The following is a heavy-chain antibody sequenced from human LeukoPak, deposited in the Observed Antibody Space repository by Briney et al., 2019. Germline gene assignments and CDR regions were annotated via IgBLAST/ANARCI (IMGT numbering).Heavy chain of an antibody. D-gene: IGHD6-13*01. CDR3: ARGYSSSWRDLFDY. CDR1: EYTFTSYY. V-gene: IGHV1-46*01. J-gene: IGHJ4*02. CDR2: NGPSSGGT. Sequence: ASVKVSCKASEYTFTSYYIHWVRQAPGQGLEWMGINGPSSGGTTYAQRFQGRVSMTRDTSTSTVYMELSSLRSEDTAVYYCARGYSSSWRDLFDYWGQGTLVTVSS.